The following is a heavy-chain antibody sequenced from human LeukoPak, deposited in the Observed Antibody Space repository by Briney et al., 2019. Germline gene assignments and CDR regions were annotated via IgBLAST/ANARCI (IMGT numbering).Heavy chain of an antibody. CDR3: AREVYSSSASFDY. V-gene: IGHV4-39*07. D-gene: IGHD6-6*01. Sequence: PSETLSLTCIVSGGSISSSSYSWGWIRQPPGKGLEWIGTIYYTGSTYYNSSLKSRVTISVDTSKNQFSLKLSSVTAADTAVYYCAREVYSSSASFDYWGQGTLVTVSS. CDR2: IYYTGST. CDR1: GGSISSSSYS. J-gene: IGHJ4*02.